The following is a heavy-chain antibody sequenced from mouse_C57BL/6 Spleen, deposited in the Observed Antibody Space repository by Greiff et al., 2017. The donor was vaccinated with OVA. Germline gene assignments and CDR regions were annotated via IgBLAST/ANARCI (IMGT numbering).Heavy chain of an antibody. CDR1: GYTFTSYW. CDR2: IDPSDSYT. Sequence: QVHVKQPGAELVKPGASVKLSCKASGYTFTSYWMQWVKQRPGQGLEWIGEIDPSDSYTNYNQKFKGKATLTVDTSSSTAYMQLSSLTSEDSAVYYCARRRPDSSGSFAYWGQGTLVTVSA. D-gene: IGHD3-2*02. V-gene: IGHV1-50*01. CDR3: ARRRPDSSGSFAY. J-gene: IGHJ3*01.